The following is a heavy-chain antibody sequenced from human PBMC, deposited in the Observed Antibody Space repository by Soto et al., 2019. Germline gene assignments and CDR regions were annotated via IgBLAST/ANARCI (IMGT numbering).Heavy chain of an antibody. CDR3: ARGSAAAGPYYFDY. D-gene: IGHD6-13*01. J-gene: IGHJ4*02. Sequence: ASVKVSCKASGSAFTSYAMHWVRQVPGQRLEWMGWINAGNGATKYSQNFQDRLTITRDPSANTAFMELSSLRPEDTAVYYCARGSAAAGPYYFDYWAQGTLVTVSS. V-gene: IGHV1-3*01. CDR2: INAGNGAT. CDR1: GSAFTSYA.